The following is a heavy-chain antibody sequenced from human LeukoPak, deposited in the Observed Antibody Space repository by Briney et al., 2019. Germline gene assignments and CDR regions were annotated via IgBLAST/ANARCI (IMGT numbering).Heavy chain of an antibody. Sequence: GGSLRLSCAASGFTFSSYEMNWVRQAPGKGLEWVANIKQDGSEKYYVDSVKGRFTISRDNAKNSLYLQMNSLRAEDTAVYYCARDIAIGTDAFDIWGQGTMVTVSS. V-gene: IGHV3-7*01. CDR3: ARDIAIGTDAFDI. CDR1: GFTFSSYE. D-gene: IGHD3-9*01. J-gene: IGHJ3*02. CDR2: IKQDGSEK.